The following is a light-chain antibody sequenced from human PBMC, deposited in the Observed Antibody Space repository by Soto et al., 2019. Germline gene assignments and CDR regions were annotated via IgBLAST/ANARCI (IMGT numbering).Light chain of an antibody. Sequence: QSVLTQPPSASGTPGQRVTISCSGSSSNIGTNAVSWYRQLPGTAPHLLIYNDDHRPSGVPARFSGSKSGASASLAISDLQSADEADYFCAVWDDSLFDLFGPATKVTVL. CDR1: SSNIGTNA. V-gene: IGLV1-44*01. J-gene: IGLJ1*01. CDR3: AVWDDSLFDL. CDR2: NDD.